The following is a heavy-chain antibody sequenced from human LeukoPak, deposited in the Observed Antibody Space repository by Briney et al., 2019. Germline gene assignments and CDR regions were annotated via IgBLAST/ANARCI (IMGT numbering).Heavy chain of an antibody. CDR1: GFTFSSYS. CDR3: ARVGVVVVAATPTWFDP. D-gene: IGHD2-15*01. V-gene: IGHV3-21*01. J-gene: IGHJ5*02. Sequence: GGSLRLSCAASGFTFSSYSMNWVRQAPGKGLEWVSSFISSSSYIYYADSVKGRFTISRDNAKNSLYLQMNSLRAEDTAVYYCARVGVVVVAATPTWFDPWGQGTLVTVSS. CDR2: FISSSSYI.